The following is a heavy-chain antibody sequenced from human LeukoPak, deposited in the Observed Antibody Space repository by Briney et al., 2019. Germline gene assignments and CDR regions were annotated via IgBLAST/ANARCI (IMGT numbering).Heavy chain of an antibody. CDR3: AKSQSERYYFDY. J-gene: IGHJ4*02. V-gene: IGHV3-23*01. CDR2: ITNSGDST. CDR1: GFTFSSYA. Sequence: PGGSLRLPCAASGFTFSSYAMGWVRQAPGKGLEWVSAITNSGDSTHSADSVKGRFTISRDNSKNTLCLQMNSLRAEDTAVYYCAKSQSERYYFDYWGQGTLVTVSS.